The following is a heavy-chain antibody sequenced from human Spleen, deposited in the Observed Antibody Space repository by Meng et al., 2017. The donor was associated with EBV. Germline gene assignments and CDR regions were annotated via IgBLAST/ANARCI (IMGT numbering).Heavy chain of an antibody. V-gene: IGHV4-34*01. CDR2: INESGIT. J-gene: IGHJ5*02. CDR3: ARQSTYRLLDP. D-gene: IGHD3-16*02. Sequence: GQLHHWGAGLLKPLETLSLTCALCGESFSGHYWTWIRQPTGKGLEWIGEINESGITNYNPSLKSRVTLSIDTSERHFSLDLSSVTAADTAVYYCARQSTYRLLDPWGQGTLVTVSS. CDR1: GESFSGHY.